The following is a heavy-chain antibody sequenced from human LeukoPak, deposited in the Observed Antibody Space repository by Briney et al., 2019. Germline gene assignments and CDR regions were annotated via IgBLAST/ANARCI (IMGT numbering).Heavy chain of an antibody. J-gene: IGHJ6*02. CDR1: GFTFSLYS. CDR3: ARGXGLDV. Sequence: GGSLRLSCAASGFTFSLYSMNWVRQAPGKGLEWVSYITSGSSTIYYAESVKGRFTISRDNAKNSLYLQMSNLRAEDTAVYFCARGXGLDVWGQGATVTVSS. CDR2: ITSGSSTI. D-gene: IGHD3-16*01. V-gene: IGHV3-48*04.